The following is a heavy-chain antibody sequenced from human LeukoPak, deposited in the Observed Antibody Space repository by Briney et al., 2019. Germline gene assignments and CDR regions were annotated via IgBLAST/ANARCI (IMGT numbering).Heavy chain of an antibody. D-gene: IGHD3-3*01. J-gene: IGHJ4*02. CDR1: GFTFSSYA. V-gene: IGHV3-23*01. CDR3: AQDSGDFWRPLDS. CDR2: IKSSGGNT. Sequence: GGSLRLSCAASGFTFSSYAMSWVRQAPGKGLEWVSGIKSSGGNTYYVDSVKGRFTISRDNSKNTLYLQMNSLRAEDTAVYYCAQDSGDFWRPLDSWGQGTLVTVYS.